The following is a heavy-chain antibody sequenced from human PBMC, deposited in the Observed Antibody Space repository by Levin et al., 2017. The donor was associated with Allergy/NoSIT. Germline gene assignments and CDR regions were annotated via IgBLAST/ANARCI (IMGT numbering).Heavy chain of an antibody. CDR1: GFTFSSYG. CDR3: AKWDYGDSEGVDY. J-gene: IGHJ4*02. CDR2: ISYDGSNK. V-gene: IGHV3-30*18. D-gene: IGHD4-17*01. Sequence: GGSLRLSCAASGFTFSSYGMHWVRQAPGKGLEWVAVISYDGSNKYYADSVKGRFTISRDNSKNTLYLQMNSLRAEDTAVYYCAKWDYGDSEGVDYWGQGTLVTVSS.